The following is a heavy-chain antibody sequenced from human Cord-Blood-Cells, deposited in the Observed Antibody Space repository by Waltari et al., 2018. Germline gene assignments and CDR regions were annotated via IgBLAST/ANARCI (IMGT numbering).Heavy chain of an antibody. J-gene: IGHJ4*02. CDR3: AGLPPGGSSDY. V-gene: IGHV4-39*01. Sequence: QLQLQESGPGLVKPSETLSLTCTVSGGSISSSSYYWGWIRQPPGKGLEWIGSIYYSGSTDSNPSLKSRVTISVDTSKNQFSLKLSSVTAADTAVYYCAGLPPGGSSDYWGQGTLVTVSS. CDR1: GGSISSSSYY. D-gene: IGHD6-6*01. CDR2: IYYSGST.